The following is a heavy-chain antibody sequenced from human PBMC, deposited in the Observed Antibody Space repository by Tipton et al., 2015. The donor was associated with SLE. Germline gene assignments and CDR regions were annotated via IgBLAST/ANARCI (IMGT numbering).Heavy chain of an antibody. CDR1: GGSISSYY. V-gene: IGHV4-59*01. Sequence: TLSLTCTVSGGSISSYYWSWIRQPPGKGLEWIGYIYYSGSTNYNPSLKSRVTISVDTSKNLFSLKLSSVTAADTAVYYCARAPDYNDSSGFDYWGQGTLVTVSS. D-gene: IGHD3-22*01. CDR2: IYYSGST. J-gene: IGHJ4*02. CDR3: ARAPDYNDSSGFDY.